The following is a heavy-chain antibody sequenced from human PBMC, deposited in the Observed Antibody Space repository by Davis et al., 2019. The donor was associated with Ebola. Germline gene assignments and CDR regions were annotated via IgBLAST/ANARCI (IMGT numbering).Heavy chain of an antibody. CDR3: ARVKYQLLLVTWP. CDR1: GGSFRGYF. J-gene: IGHJ5*02. Sequence: SETLSLTCAIYGGSFRGYFWSWIRQSPGKGMQWIGQISHGGVTSYNPSLESRFTISMDTSKNQFYLRLDSVTAADTAVYYCARVKYQLLLVTWPWGQGTRVTVSS. CDR2: ISHGGVT. D-gene: IGHD2-2*01. V-gene: IGHV4-34*01.